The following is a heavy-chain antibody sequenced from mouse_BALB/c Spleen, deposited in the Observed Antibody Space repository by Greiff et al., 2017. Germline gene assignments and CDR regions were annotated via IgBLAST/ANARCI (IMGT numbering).Heavy chain of an antibody. Sequence: VQLPQSGAELVRPGVSVKISCKGSGYTFTDYAMHWVKQSHAKSLEWIGVISTYYGDASYNQKFKGKATMTVDKSSSTAYMELARLTSEDSAIYYCAREAMDYWGQGTSVTVSS. CDR1: GYTFTDYA. V-gene: IGHV1S137*01. J-gene: IGHJ4*01. CDR3: AREAMDY. CDR2: ISTYYGDA.